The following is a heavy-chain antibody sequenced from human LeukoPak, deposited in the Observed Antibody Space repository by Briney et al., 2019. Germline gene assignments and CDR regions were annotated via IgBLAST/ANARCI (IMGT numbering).Heavy chain of an antibody. J-gene: IGHJ4*02. CDR3: ARGRSYYYDTSGPGCDY. CDR1: GYTFSSFG. D-gene: IGHD3-22*01. V-gene: IGHV1-18*01. CDR2: ISAYNGNT. Sequence: ASVKVSCKTSGYTFSSFGVNWVRQAPGQRLEWMGWISAYNGNTNHAQKLQGRVTMTTDTSSSTAYMDLRSLTSDDTAVYYCARGRSYYYDTSGPGCDYWGQGTLVTVSS.